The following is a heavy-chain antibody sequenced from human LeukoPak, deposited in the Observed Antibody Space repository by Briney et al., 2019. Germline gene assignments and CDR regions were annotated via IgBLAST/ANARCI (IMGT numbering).Heavy chain of an antibody. V-gene: IGHV3-64*02. J-gene: IGHJ4*02. CDR1: GFTFRSYA. CDR2: INTDEDST. D-gene: IGHD6-19*01. Sequence: PGGSLRLSCAAPGFTFRSYAFHWVRQELGKGLEDVSAINTDEDSTYYAESVRGRFTISRDNSRNTLYLQMGTLRIEDTAVYYCVRAGYTSGWFLDDWGQGTLVTVSS. CDR3: VRAGYTSGWFLDD.